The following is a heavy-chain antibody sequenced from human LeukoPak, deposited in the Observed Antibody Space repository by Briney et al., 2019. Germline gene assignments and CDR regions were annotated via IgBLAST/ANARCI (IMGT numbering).Heavy chain of an antibody. CDR3: ARGNYYDSSGYYGY. J-gene: IGHJ4*02. CDR2: IYYSGST. V-gene: IGHV4-59*12. CDR1: GGSISSYY. D-gene: IGHD3-22*01. Sequence: NPSETLSLTCTVSGGSISSYYWSWIRQPPGKGLEWIGYIYYSGSTNYNPSLKSRVTISVDTSKNQSSLKLSSVTAADTAVYYCARGNYYDSSGYYGYWGQGTLVTVSS.